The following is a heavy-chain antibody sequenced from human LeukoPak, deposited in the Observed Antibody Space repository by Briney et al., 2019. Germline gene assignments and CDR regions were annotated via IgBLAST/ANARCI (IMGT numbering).Heavy chain of an antibody. D-gene: IGHD2-15*01. V-gene: IGHV3-7*01. CDR3: ARSCSGGTCNFPKFEP. J-gene: IGHJ5*02. Sequence: GGSLRLSCAASGFTFSAYWMSWVRQAPGKGLEWVAHIKQDGSDKYYADSVRGRFTVSRDNAKNSLYLQMNSQRAEDTAVYYCARSCSGGTCNFPKFEPWGQGTLVTVSS. CDR1: GFTFSAYW. CDR2: IKQDGSDK.